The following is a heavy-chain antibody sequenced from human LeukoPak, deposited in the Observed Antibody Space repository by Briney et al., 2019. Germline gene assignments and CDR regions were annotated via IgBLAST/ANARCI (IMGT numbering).Heavy chain of an antibody. CDR3: ARESLGPNYDILTGYSAFDI. Sequence: PSETLSLTCTVSGGSISSGSYYWSWIRQPAGKGLEWIGRIYTSGSTNYNPSLKSRVTISVDTSKNQFSLKLSSVTAADTAVYCCARESLGPNYDILTGYSAFDIWGQGTMVTVSS. D-gene: IGHD3-9*01. J-gene: IGHJ3*02. CDR2: IYTSGST. V-gene: IGHV4-61*02. CDR1: GGSISSGSYY.